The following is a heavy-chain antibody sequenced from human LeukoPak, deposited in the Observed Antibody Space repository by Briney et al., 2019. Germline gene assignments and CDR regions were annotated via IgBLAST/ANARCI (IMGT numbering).Heavy chain of an antibody. CDR3: AKAVSYDYTNWGSAQFDY. CDR2: IGGGGDAT. V-gene: IGHV3-23*01. Sequence: GGSLRLSCTASGFTFNSHAMTWVRQASGKGLEWVSGIGGGGDATYYADSVNGRFTISRDDSTSALYLQMNSLRAEDTALYYCAKAVSYDYTNWGSAQFDYWGQGTLVTVSS. CDR1: GFTFNSHA. D-gene: IGHD4-11*01. J-gene: IGHJ4*02.